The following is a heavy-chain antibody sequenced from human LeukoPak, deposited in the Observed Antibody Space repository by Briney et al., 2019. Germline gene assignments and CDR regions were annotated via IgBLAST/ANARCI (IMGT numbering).Heavy chain of an antibody. Sequence: GASVKVSCKASGGTFSSYAISWVRQAPGQGPEWMGRIIPILGIANYAQKFQGSVTITADKSTSTAYMELSSLRSEDTAVYYCARVVDTAMVTMYYFDYGGQGTLVTVSS. D-gene: IGHD5-18*01. CDR3: ARVVDTAMVTMYYFDY. J-gene: IGHJ4*02. V-gene: IGHV1-69*04. CDR2: IIPILGIA. CDR1: GGTFSSYA.